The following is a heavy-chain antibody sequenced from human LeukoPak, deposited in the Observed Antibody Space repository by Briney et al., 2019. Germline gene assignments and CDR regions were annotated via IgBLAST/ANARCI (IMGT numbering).Heavy chain of an antibody. CDR1: GGSFSGYY. Sequence: SETLSLTCAVYGGSFSGYYWSWIRQSPGKGLEWIGEITHSGSTNCNPSLKSRVTISVDTSKNQFSLKLNSVTAADTAVYYCASIWSGYFEWFDPWGQGTLVTVSS. CDR2: ITHSGST. J-gene: IGHJ5*02. V-gene: IGHV4-34*01. D-gene: IGHD3-3*01. CDR3: ASIWSGYFEWFDP.